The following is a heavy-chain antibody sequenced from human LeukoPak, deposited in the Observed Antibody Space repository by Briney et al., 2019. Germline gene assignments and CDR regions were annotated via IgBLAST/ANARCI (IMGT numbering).Heavy chain of an antibody. Sequence: GASLRISCAASGFTFSSYAMRLGPLAAGEGLEWLSPVRGRGGSTYYEDSVKDRFTISRDSSKTTLYLHMNSLRAEDTAVYYCAKLAESWLLDYFDYWGQGTLVTVSS. CDR1: GFTFSSYA. CDR2: VRGRGGST. J-gene: IGHJ4*02. V-gene: IGHV3-23*01. D-gene: IGHD5-18*01. CDR3: AKLAESWLLDYFDY.